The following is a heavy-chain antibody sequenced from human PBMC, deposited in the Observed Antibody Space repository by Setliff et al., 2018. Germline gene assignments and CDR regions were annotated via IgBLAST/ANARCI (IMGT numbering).Heavy chain of an antibody. V-gene: IGHV4-39*02. D-gene: IGHD7-27*01. J-gene: IGHJ4*02. CDR3: ARDYWGSLDY. Sequence: KTSETLSLTCTVSGDSISRSTYYWGWIRQSPGKGLDWIGTVDHSGNTFYNPSLKSRVTISVDTSKNQVSLKLTSVTVADTAVYYCARDYWGSLDYWGQGIQVTVSS. CDR1: GDSISRSTYY. CDR2: VDHSGNT.